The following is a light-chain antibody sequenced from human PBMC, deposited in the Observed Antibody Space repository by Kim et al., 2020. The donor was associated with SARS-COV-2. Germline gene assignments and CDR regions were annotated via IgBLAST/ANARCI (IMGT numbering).Light chain of an antibody. CDR3: CSYAGTYVV. J-gene: IGLJ2*01. CDR2: DVT. Sequence: KAVTISCTGTRSDVGGYNYVSWYQHHPGKAPKLIIYDVTKRPSGVPDRFSGSKSGNTASLTISGLQADDEADYYCCSYAGTYVVFGGGTQLTVL. CDR1: RSDVGGYNY. V-gene: IGLV2-11*01.